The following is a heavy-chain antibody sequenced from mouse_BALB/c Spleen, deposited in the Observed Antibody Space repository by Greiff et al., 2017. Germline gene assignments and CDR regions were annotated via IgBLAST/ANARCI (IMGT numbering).Heavy chain of an antibody. Sequence: EVHLVESGGGLVKPGGSLKLSCAASGFTFSSYTMSWVRQTPEKRLEWVATISSGGSYTYYPDSVKGRFTISRDNAKNTLYLQMSSLKSEDTAMYYCTRGDYAMDYWGQGTSVTVSS. CDR3: TRGDYAMDY. J-gene: IGHJ4*01. CDR1: GFTFSSYT. CDR2: ISSGGSYT. V-gene: IGHV5-6-4*01.